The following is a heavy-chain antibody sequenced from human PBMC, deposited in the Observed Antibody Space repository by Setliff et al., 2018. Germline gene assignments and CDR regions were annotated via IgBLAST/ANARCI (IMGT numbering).Heavy chain of an antibody. V-gene: IGHV4-34*01. Sequence: SETLSLTCAVYGGSFSTYYRIWIRQPPGKGLEWIGEINHSGSTNYNPSLKSRVTISVDTSKNQFSLKLSSVTAADTALYYCTVYNTGSSKDHYWGQGTPVTVS. CDR2: INHSGST. J-gene: IGHJ4*02. CDR3: TVYNTGSSKDHY. D-gene: IGHD2-8*02. CDR1: GGSFSTYY.